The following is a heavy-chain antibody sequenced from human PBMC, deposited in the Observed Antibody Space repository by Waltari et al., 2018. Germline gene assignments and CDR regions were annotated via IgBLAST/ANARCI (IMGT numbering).Heavy chain of an antibody. J-gene: IGHJ4*02. CDR3: ARGSAYYVRVWDY. Sequence: EVQLVESGGTLVQPGGSLRLSCAASGFTFRGYWMTWVRQAPGKGLEGVAKIKADGSEQYYVDSVRGRFTISRDNAENSLYLQMNSLIADDTAVYYCARGSAYYVRVWDYWGQGTLVTVSS. D-gene: IGHD3-16*01. CDR2: IKADGSEQ. V-gene: IGHV3-7*03. CDR1: GFTFRGYW.